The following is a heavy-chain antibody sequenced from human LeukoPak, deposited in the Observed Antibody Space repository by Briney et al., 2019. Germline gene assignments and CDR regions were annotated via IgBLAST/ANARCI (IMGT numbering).Heavy chain of an antibody. J-gene: IGHJ6*02. D-gene: IGHD3-3*01. CDR1: GYTFTSYD. Sequence: ASVKVSCKASGYTFTSYDINWVRQATGQGLEWMGWMNPNSGNTGYAQKFQGRVTMTGNTSISTAYMELSSLRSEDTAVYYCARVSYYDFWSGYYRPYYYGMDVWGQGTTVTVSS. CDR3: ARVSYYDFWSGYYRPYYYGMDV. CDR2: MNPNSGNT. V-gene: IGHV1-8*01.